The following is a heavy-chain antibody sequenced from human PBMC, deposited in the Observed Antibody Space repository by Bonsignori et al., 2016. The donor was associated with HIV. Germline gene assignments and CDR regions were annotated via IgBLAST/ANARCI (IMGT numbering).Heavy chain of an antibody. V-gene: IGHV4-39*07. J-gene: IGHJ4*02. CDR2: VSYSGST. Sequence: SETLSLTCTVSGVSISTTDYYWAWIRQPPGKGLEWLGSVSYSGSTSYNPSLRSRVTMSVYTSKDQFSLNLNSVTAADTAVYYCARVPPFLVRFAYYFDYWGQGTLVTVSS. D-gene: IGHD3-16*01. CDR1: GVSISTTDYY. CDR3: ARVPPFLVRFAYYFDY.